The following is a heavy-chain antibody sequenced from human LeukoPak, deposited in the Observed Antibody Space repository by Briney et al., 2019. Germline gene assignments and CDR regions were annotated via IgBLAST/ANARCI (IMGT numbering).Heavy chain of an antibody. Sequence: PGGSLRLSCEGSHYTFSYCFMYWVRQAPGKELEWVAAISEDGTSEYYADSVKGRFTISRDNSKNSLYLQMNRPRSEDTAVYYCARVRAYPYNSSPRHWFNPWGQGTLVTVSS. V-gene: IGHV3-30*01. CDR2: ISEDGTSE. D-gene: IGHD1-14*01. CDR1: HYTFSYCF. J-gene: IGHJ5*02. CDR3: ARVRAYPYNSSPRHWFNP.